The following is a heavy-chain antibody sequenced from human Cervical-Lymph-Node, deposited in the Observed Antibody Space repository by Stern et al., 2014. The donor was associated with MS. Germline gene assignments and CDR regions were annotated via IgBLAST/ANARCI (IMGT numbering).Heavy chain of an antibody. Sequence: VQLLESGGGVVQPGRSLRLSCAASGFSFSRYAMHWVRQAPGKGLEWVALIWYDGSNPYYADSVTGRFTISRDNFKNTLYLQMNSLRAEDTAVYYCASAYSSSHYYFDYWGQGTLVTVPS. CDR1: GFSFSRYA. CDR3: ASAYSSSHYYFDY. CDR2: IWYDGSNP. J-gene: IGHJ4*02. V-gene: IGHV3-33*01. D-gene: IGHD6-13*01.